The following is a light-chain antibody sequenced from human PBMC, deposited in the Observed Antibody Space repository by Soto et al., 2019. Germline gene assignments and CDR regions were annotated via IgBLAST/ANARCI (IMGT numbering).Light chain of an antibody. CDR2: GAF. CDR3: QRHNEWPLT. J-gene: IGKJ2*01. CDR1: QGVSSN. V-gene: IGKV3-15*01. Sequence: EIVLTQSPVTLSVSPGERATLSCRASQGVSSNLAWYQQKPGQAPRLLIYGAFIRATGIPARFSGSGSGTEFVLTISSLQSEDFAFYFCQRHNEWPLTFGQGTKLEIK.